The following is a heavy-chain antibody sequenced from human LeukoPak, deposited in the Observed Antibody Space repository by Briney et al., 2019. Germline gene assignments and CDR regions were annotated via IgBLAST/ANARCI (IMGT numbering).Heavy chain of an antibody. J-gene: IGHJ4*02. CDR2: IYSGGST. V-gene: IGHV3-53*05. D-gene: IGHD6-6*01. CDR3: ARDKGTSYLSSFDY. Sequence: GGSLRLSCAASGFTVSSNYMSWVRQAPGKGLEWVSVIYSGGSTYYADSVKGRFTISRDNSKNTLYLQMNSLRAADTAVYYCARDKGTSYLSSFDYWGQGPLVTVSS. CDR1: GFTVSSNY.